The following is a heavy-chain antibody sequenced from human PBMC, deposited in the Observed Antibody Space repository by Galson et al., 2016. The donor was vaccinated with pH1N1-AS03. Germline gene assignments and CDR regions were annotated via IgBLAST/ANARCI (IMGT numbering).Heavy chain of an antibody. CDR3: AKPRAADWQALNY. D-gene: IGHD3-9*01. V-gene: IGHV3-74*03. CDR2: ISPDGTSA. J-gene: IGHJ4*02. Sequence: SLRLSCAASGFPFSTYWMHWVRQAPGKGLAWVSRISPDGTSALYADSVKGRFTIFRDNTQSTLYLQMDSLTAEDTAVYYCAKPRAADWQALNYWGRGARVTVSS. CDR1: GFPFSTYW.